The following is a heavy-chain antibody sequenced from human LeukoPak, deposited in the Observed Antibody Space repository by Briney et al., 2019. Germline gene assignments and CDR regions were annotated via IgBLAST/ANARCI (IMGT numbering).Heavy chain of an antibody. V-gene: IGHV3-23*01. CDR2: ISDSGGGT. Sequence: GGSLRLSCAASGFTFSSYAMSWVRQAPGKGLEWVSAISDSGGGTYYADSVKGRFTISRDNSKNTLYLQMNSLRAEDTAVYYCAKGVDGGNSGTGKYWGQGTLVTVSS. CDR3: AKGVDGGNSGTGKY. J-gene: IGHJ4*02. D-gene: IGHD4-23*01. CDR1: GFTFSSYA.